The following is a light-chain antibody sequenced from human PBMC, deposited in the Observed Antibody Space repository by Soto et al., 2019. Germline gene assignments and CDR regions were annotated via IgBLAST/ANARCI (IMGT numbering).Light chain of an antibody. CDR2: KAS. CDR3: QQYNTYRA. J-gene: IGKJ1*01. CDR1: QSISSK. Sequence: DIPTTQSASTLSASVGDRVTITCRASQSISSKLAWYQQKVGRVPKLLIYKASNLESGVPSRFSGSGSGTEFTLTISSLQPDDFATYYCQQYNTYRAFGQGTKVDI. V-gene: IGKV1-5*03.